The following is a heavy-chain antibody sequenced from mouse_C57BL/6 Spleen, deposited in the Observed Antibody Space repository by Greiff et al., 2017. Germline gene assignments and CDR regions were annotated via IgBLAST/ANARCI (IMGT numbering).Heavy chain of an antibody. D-gene: IGHD2-3*01. CDR1: GFTFSSYA. CDR3: ARDDGYYGGLFAY. V-gene: IGHV5-4*01. CDR2: ISDGGSYT. Sequence: DVKLVESGGGLVKPGGSLKLSCAASGFTFSSYAMSWVRQTPEKRLEWVATISDGGSYTYYPDNVKGRFTISRDNAKNNLYLQMSHLKSEDTAMYYCARDDGYYGGLFAYWGQGTLVTVSA. J-gene: IGHJ3*01.